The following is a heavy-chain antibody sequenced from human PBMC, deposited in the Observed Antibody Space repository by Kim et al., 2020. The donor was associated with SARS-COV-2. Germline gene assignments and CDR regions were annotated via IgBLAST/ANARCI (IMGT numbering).Heavy chain of an antibody. CDR3: ARDWGRENMLVRGCDF. J-gene: IGHJ6*01. Sequence: GGSLRLSCTASGFTFSSFAMHWVRQAPGKGLEWVAVIWSDGSKKYYADSVKGRFTISRDNSKNTLYLQMNSLRAEDTAVYYCARDWGRENMLVRGCDFWG. CDR2: IWSDGSKK. D-gene: IGHD7-27*01. V-gene: IGHV3-33*01. CDR1: GFTFSSFA.